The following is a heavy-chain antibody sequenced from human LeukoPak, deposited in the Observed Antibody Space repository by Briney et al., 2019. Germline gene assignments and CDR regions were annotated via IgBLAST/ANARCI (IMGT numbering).Heavy chain of an antibody. CDR1: GGTFSNYA. V-gene: IGHV1-69*05. Sequence: ASVKVSCKASGGTFSNYAINWVRQAPGQGLEWMGGIIPIFGTANYAQKLQGRVTMTTDTSTSTAYMELRSLRSDDTAVYYCARQQLEPYNWFDPWGQGTLVTVSS. CDR2: IIPIFGTA. CDR3: ARQQLEPYNWFDP. J-gene: IGHJ5*02. D-gene: IGHD6-13*01.